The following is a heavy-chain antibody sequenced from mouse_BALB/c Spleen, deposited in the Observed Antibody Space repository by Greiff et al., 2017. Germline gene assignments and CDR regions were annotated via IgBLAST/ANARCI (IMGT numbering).Heavy chain of an antibody. Sequence: EVKLVESGGGLVKPGGSLKLSCAASGFTFSSYAMSWVRQSPEKRLEWVAEISSGGSYTYYPDTVTGRFTISRDNAKNTLYLEMSSLKSEDTAMYYCARLGTLQRGFDYWGQGTTLTVSS. J-gene: IGHJ2*01. CDR2: ISSGGSYT. CDR1: GFTFSSYA. D-gene: IGHD3-3*01. V-gene: IGHV5-9-4*01. CDR3: ARLGTLQRGFDY.